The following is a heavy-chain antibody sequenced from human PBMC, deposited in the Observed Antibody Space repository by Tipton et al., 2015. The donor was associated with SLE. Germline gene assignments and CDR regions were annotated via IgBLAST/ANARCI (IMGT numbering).Heavy chain of an antibody. CDR3: ARDPDVVVSAGHAFDI. J-gene: IGHJ3*02. D-gene: IGHD2-2*01. V-gene: IGHV3-15*01. CDR2: IKSKTDGGTT. Sequence: GSLRLSCAASGFTFSNAWMSWVRQAPGKGLEWVGRIKSKTDGGTTDYAAPVKGRFTISRDNAKNSLYLQMNSLRAEDTAVYYCARDPDVVVSAGHAFDIWGQGTMVTVSS. CDR1: GFTFSNAW.